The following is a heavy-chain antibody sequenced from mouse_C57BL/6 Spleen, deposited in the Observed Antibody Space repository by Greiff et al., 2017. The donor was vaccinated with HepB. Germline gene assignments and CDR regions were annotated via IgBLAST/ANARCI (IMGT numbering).Heavy chain of an antibody. Sequence: VQLQQPGAELASPGSSVKLSCKASGYTFTCYRMHWVNQRPIQGLAWIGNIYPSDSETHYNQKFKDKATLTVDKSSSTAYMQLSSLTSEDSAVYECAKKDSYFDYWGKGKSLTVTT. J-gene: IGHJ2*03. CDR3: AKKDSYFDY. CDR1: GYTFTCYR. CDR2: IYPSDSET. V-gene: IGHV1-52*01.